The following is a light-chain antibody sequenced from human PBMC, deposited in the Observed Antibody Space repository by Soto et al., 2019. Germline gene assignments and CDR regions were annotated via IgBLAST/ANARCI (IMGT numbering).Light chain of an antibody. CDR2: EVN. CDR1: SSDVGDYNY. V-gene: IGLV2-14*01. J-gene: IGLJ1*01. CDR3: SSYTRSTTYV. Sequence: QSALTLPAAVSRSPGQSITISCTGASSDVGDYNYVSWYQHHPGKAPKLLIYEVNNRPSGVSDRFSGSKSGNVASLTISCLQAEDESEQYFSSYTRSTTYVFGPGTKXTV.